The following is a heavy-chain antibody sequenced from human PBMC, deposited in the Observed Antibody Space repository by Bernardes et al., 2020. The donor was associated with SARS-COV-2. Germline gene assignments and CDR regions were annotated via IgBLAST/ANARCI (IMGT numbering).Heavy chain of an antibody. V-gene: IGHV3-7*01. CDR1: GISFRGYR. Sequence: WGPFRPSGLAFGISFRGYRMTWLRPAPRKGRDWGANIKGDGSQRSSLGSLTGRFTVSRDNAKNLLYLQMNSLGAEDTAVYYCARIDEETRRDYWGHVTLVTVSS. CDR2: IKGDGSQR. CDR3: ARIDEETRRDY. D-gene: IGHD4-17*01. J-gene: IGHJ4*01.